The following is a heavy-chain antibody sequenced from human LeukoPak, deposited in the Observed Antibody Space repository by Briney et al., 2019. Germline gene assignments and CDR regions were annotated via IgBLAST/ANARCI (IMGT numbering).Heavy chain of an antibody. Sequence: SVKVSCKASGYTFTGYYMHWVRQAPGQGLEWMGRITPILGIANYAQKFQGRVTITADKSTSTAYMELSSLRSEDTAVYYCARRAAAGTGALDIWGQGTMVTVSS. V-gene: IGHV1-69*02. CDR2: ITPILGIA. J-gene: IGHJ3*02. CDR1: GYTFTGYY. D-gene: IGHD6-13*01. CDR3: ARRAAAGTGALDI.